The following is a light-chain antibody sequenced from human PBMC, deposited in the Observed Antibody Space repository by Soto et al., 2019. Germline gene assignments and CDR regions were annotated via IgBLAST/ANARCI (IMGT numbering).Light chain of an antibody. CDR3: QQYNSWPLN. Sequence: EIVMTQSPATLSVSPGERATLSCRASQSVSSNLAWYQQKPGQAPRLLIYGASTRATGIPARFSGSGSGTEFTLTISSLQSEDFAVYYCQQYNSWPLNFGGGTKV. J-gene: IGKJ4*01. CDR1: QSVSSN. V-gene: IGKV3-15*01. CDR2: GAS.